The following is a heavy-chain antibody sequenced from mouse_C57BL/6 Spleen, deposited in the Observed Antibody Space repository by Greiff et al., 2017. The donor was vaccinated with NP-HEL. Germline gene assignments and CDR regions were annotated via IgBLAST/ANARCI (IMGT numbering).Heavy chain of an antibody. Sequence: EVKVVESGGGLVKPGGSLKLSCAASGFTFSSYTMSWVRQTPEKRLEWVATISGGGGNTYYPDSVKGRFTISRDNAKNTLYLQMSSLRSEDTALYYCARQGTTVVAFDYWGQGTTLTVSS. CDR3: ARQGTTVVAFDY. CDR2: ISGGGGNT. CDR1: GFTFSSYT. D-gene: IGHD1-1*01. J-gene: IGHJ2*01. V-gene: IGHV5-9*01.